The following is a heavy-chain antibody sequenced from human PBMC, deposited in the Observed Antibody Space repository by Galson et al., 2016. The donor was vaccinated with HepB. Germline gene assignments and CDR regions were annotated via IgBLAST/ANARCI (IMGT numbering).Heavy chain of an antibody. D-gene: IGHD1-26*01. CDR1: GGSINSGTYS. V-gene: IGHV4-30-2*01. J-gene: IGHJ6*03. Sequence: LSLTCAVSGGSINSGTYSWIRQPPGKGLEWIGYIYYSRTTYYNPSLKSRLTISVDTSKNHFSLKLSSVTAADTAVYFCARAGAGGAYHYMDVWGKGTTVTVSS. CDR2: IYYSRTT. CDR3: ARAGAGGAYHYMDV.